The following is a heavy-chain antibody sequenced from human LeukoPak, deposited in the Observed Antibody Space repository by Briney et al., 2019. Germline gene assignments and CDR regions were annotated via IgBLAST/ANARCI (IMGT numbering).Heavy chain of an antibody. CDR2: IHYSRST. V-gene: IGHV4-39*01. CDR1: GGSISSSRYY. CDR3: ARHVYSSSSGLNWFDP. J-gene: IGHJ5*02. D-gene: IGHD6-6*01. Sequence: KASETLSLTCAVSGGSISSSRYYWGWIRQPPGKGLEWIGSIHYSRSTYYNPSLKSRVTISVDTSKNQFSLRLSSVTAADTAVYYCARHVYSSSSGLNWFDPWGQGTLVTVSS.